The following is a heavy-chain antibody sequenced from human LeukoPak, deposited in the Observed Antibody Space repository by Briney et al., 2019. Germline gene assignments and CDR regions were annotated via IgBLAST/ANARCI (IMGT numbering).Heavy chain of an antibody. V-gene: IGHV3-30*18. D-gene: IGHD1-26*01. CDR2: ISYDGSNK. J-gene: IGHJ4*02. CDR1: GFTFSSYG. Sequence: GGSLRLSCAASGFTFSSYGMHWVRQAPGKGLEWVAVISYDGSNKYYADSMKGRFTISRDNSKNTLYLQMNSLRAEDTAVYYCAKDPLVGARPGYYFDYWGQGTLVTVSS. CDR3: AKDPLVGARPGYYFDY.